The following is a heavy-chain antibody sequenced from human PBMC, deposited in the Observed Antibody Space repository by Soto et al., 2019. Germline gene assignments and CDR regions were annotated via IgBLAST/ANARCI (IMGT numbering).Heavy chain of an antibody. CDR1: GFTFSSYA. CDR2: LSGSGGGT. D-gene: IGHD1-26*01. Sequence: LRLSCAASGFTFSSYAMSWVRQAPGKGLEWVSFLSGSGGGTYYADSVKGRFTISRDNSKNTLYLQMNSLRAEDTAVYYCATLGPARLLASWGQGTLVTVSS. J-gene: IGHJ4*02. V-gene: IGHV3-23*01. CDR3: ATLGPARLLAS.